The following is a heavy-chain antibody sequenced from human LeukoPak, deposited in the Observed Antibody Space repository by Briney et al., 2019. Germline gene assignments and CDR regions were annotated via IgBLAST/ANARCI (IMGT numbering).Heavy chain of an antibody. J-gene: IGHJ4*02. CDR3: AKGDITMIVVLGYYFDY. CDR1: GFSFGSYR. V-gene: IGHV3-7*01. D-gene: IGHD3-22*01. Sequence: GRSLTPSCAASGFSFGSYRMRWVSQAPGKGLEWVANIKQEGSEKQYGDSVEGRFTISRDTRKNSLYLKTNCVSTEGTAVTSRAKGDITMIVVLGYYFDYWGQGTLVTVSS. CDR2: IKQEGSEK.